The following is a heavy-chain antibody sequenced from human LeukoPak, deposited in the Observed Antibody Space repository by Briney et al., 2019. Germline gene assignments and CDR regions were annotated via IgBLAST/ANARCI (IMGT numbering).Heavy chain of an antibody. V-gene: IGHV2-70*01. CDR2: IDWDDDK. D-gene: IGHD2-15*01. CDR3: ARILVVAENYYYYYMDV. CDR1: GFSLSTSGMC. Sequence: SGPTLVNPTQTLTLTCTFSGFSLSTSGMCVSWIRQPPGEALEWLSLIDWDDDKYYITSLKTRLTISKDTSKNQVVLTMTNMDPVDTATYYCARILVVAENYYYYYMDVWGKGTTVTVSS. J-gene: IGHJ6*03.